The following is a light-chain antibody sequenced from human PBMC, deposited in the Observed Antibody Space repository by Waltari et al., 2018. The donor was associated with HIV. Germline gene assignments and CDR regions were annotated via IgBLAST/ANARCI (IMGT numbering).Light chain of an antibody. CDR1: SGYY. Sequence: QTVVTQEPSLTVSPGGTVTLTSGYYANWFQQKPGQPPRALIFSTTNRHSWTPARFSGSLLGAKAALTLSSVQPEDEAEYYCLLYCPGAQLVFGGGTNLTVL. J-gene: IGLJ2*01. V-gene: IGLV7-43*01. CDR2: STT. CDR3: LLYCPGAQLV.